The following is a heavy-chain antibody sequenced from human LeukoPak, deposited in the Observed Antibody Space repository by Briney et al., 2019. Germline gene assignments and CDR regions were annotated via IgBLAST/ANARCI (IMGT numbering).Heavy chain of an antibody. V-gene: IGHV4-39*07. D-gene: IGHD5-18*01. J-gene: IGHJ3*01. CDR3: ARDPDPDTASTDAFDV. CDR2: IYYSGST. Sequence: SETLSLTCTVSGVSTSSSNYYWGWIRQPPGKELEWIGTIYYSGSTYYNPSLKSRVTISMDTSKNHFSLKLSSVTAADTAMYYCARDPDPDTASTDAFDVWGQGSMVTVSS. CDR1: GVSTSSSNYY.